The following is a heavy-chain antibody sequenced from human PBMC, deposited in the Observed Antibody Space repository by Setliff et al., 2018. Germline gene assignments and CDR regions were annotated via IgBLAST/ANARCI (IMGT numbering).Heavy chain of an antibody. CDR2: IDQSGSG. J-gene: IGHJ3*02. Sequence: PSETLSLTCNVYGESFDTYYWSWIRQPPGKGLEWFGEIDQSGSGDYNPSFKGRVTISVDTSKKQFSLTLNSVTAADTALYYCRQAVVGRDVFDIWGQGTMVTVSS. CDR1: GESFDTYY. V-gene: IGHV4-34*01. D-gene: IGHD1-1*01. CDR3: RQAVVGRDVFDI.